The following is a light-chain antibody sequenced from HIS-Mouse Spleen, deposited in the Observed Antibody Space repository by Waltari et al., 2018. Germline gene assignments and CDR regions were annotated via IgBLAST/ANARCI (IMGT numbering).Light chain of an antibody. CDR1: QGISSA. J-gene: IGKJ3*01. V-gene: IGKV1-13*02. CDR3: QQFNSYLLFT. Sequence: AIQLTQSPSSLSASVGDRVTIPCRASQGISSALAWYQQKPGKAPKLLIYDASSLESGVPSRFSGSESGTDFTLTISSLQPEDFATYYCQQFNSYLLFTFGPGTKVDIK. CDR2: DAS.